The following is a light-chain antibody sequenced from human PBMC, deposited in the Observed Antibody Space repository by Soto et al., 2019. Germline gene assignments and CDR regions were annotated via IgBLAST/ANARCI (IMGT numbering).Light chain of an antibody. CDR3: CSFALRSTLI. V-gene: IGLV2-23*01. J-gene: IGLJ2*01. CDR2: EGG. Sequence: QSALTQPASVSGSPGQSITISCTGTSSDVGNYNLVSWYQQYQGKAPKLMIYEGGKRPSGVSNRFSGSKSGNTAYLTISGLQAEDEAGYYFCSFALRSTLIFGGGTKVNVL. CDR1: SSDVGNYNL.